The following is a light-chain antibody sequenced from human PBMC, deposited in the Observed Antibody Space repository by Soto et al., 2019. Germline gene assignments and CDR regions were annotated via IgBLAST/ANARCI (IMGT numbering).Light chain of an antibody. CDR2: DVN. V-gene: IGLV2-8*01. Sequence: QSVLTQPPSASGSPGQSVTISCTGASSDVGGYHYVSWYQQHPGKAPKLMIYDVNRRPSGVPDRFSGSKSGNTASLTVSGLQAEDEDEYYCSAHAGSNNPVVFGTGTKLTVL. J-gene: IGLJ1*01. CDR1: SSDVGGYHY. CDR3: SAHAGSNNPVV.